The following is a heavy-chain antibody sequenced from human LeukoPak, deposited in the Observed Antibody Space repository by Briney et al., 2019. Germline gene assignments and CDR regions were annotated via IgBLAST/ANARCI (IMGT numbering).Heavy chain of an antibody. CDR1: GYTFADYY. Sequence: ASVKVSCKASGYTFADYYMHWVRQAPGQGLEWMGWINVNRGGTNYAQRFQGRVTMTRDTSITTAYMELSRLKSDDTAVYYCARRYCSSTSCYYFDYWGQGTLVTVSS. CDR3: ARRYCSSTSCYYFDY. V-gene: IGHV1-2*02. CDR2: INVNRGGT. D-gene: IGHD2-2*01. J-gene: IGHJ4*02.